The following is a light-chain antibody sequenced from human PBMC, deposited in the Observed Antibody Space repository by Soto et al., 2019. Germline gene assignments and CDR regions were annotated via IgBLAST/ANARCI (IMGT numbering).Light chain of an antibody. CDR2: SNS. CDR1: RSNFGAGYD. CDR3: QSYDTSLSASV. J-gene: IGLJ3*02. V-gene: IGLV1-40*01. Sequence: QSVLTQPPSVSGAPGQRVTISCTGSRSNFGAGYDVHWYQQLPGTAPKLLIYSNSNRPSGVPDRFSGSKSGTAASLAITGLQAEDEADYYCQSYDTSLSASVFGGGTKLT.